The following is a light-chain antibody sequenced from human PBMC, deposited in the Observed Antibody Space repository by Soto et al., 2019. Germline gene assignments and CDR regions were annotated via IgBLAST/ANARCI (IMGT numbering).Light chain of an antibody. CDR1: SSDFGAYNY. CDR3: TSYTSSSTLGV. Sequence: QSVLTQPASVSGSPGQSITISCTGTSSDFGAYNYVSWYQQHPGKAHKLMIYDISNRPSRVSDRFSGSKSGNTASLAISGLQADDEADYYCTSYTSSSTLGVFGTGTKVTVL. J-gene: IGLJ1*01. V-gene: IGLV2-14*01. CDR2: DIS.